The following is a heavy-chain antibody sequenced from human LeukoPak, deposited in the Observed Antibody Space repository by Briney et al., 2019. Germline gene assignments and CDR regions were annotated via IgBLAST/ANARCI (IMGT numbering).Heavy chain of an antibody. CDR3: ARGRPNYYGSAAGGYFDY. V-gene: IGHV4-59*01. CDR1: GGSISGYY. Sequence: SETLSLTCTVSGGSISGYYWSWIRQPPGKGLEWIGYIYYSGSTNYNPSLKSRVTISVDASKNQFSLKLSSVTAADTAVYCCARGRPNYYGSAAGGYFDYWGQGTLVTVSS. D-gene: IGHD3-10*01. CDR2: IYYSGST. J-gene: IGHJ4*02.